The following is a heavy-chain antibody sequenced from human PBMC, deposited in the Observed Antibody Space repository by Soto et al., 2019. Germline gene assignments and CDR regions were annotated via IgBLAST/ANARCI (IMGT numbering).Heavy chain of an antibody. CDR2: INHSGST. CDR1: GGSFSGYY. Sequence: SETLSLTCAVYGGSFSGYYWSWIRQPPGKGLEWIGEINHSGSTNYNPSLKSRVTISVDTSKNQFSLKLSSVTAADTAVYYCASGYYDSSGYPGLDYWGQGTLVTVS. J-gene: IGHJ4*02. V-gene: IGHV4-34*01. D-gene: IGHD3-22*01. CDR3: ASGYYDSSGYPGLDY.